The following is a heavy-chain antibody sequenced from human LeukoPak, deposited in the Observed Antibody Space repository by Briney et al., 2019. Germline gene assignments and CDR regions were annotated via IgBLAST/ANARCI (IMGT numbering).Heavy chain of an antibody. CDR2: IYHSGST. J-gene: IGHJ5*02. Sequence: PSETLSLTCTVSGGSISSSSYYWGWIRQPPGKGLEWIGSIYHSGSTYYNPSLKSRVTISVDTSKNQFSLKLSSVTAADTAVYYCARGYSSSWYFNWFDPWGQGNLVTVSS. D-gene: IGHD6-13*01. CDR3: ARGYSSSWYFNWFDP. CDR1: GGSISSSSYY. V-gene: IGHV4-39*07.